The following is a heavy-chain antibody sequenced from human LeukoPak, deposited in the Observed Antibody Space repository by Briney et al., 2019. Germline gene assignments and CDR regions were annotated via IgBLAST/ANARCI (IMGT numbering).Heavy chain of an antibody. D-gene: IGHD2-15*01. Sequence: SETLSLTCTVSGGSISSGDYYWSWIRQPPGKGLEWIGEINHSGSTNYNPSLKSRVTISVDTSKSQFSLKLSSVTAADTAVYYCARGRRRDIVVVVAASTLMDVWGKGTTVTVSS. CDR2: INHSGST. V-gene: IGHV4-39*07. CDR1: GGSISSGDYY. CDR3: ARGRRRDIVVVVAASTLMDV. J-gene: IGHJ6*03.